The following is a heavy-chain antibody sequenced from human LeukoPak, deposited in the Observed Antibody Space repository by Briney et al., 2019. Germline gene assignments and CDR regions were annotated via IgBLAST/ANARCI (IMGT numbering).Heavy chain of an antibody. D-gene: IGHD3-10*01. V-gene: IGHV3-30*04. CDR1: GFTFSAYA. CDR2: IASDGSNK. CDR3: AKDRQLLWFGELLSPTFVY. J-gene: IGHJ4*02. Sequence: GGSLRLSCAASGFTFSAYALHWVRQAPGKGLDWMAVIASDGSNKYYADSVKGRFTISRDNSKNTLYLQMNSLRAEDTAVYYCAKDRQLLWFGELLSPTFVYWGQGTLVTVPS.